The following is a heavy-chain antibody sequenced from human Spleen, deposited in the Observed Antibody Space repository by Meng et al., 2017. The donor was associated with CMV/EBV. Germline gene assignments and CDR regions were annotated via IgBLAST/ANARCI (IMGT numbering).Heavy chain of an antibody. CDR1: YY. J-gene: IGHJ6*02. CDR2: ILYIGST. CDR3: ARVALFCSSSSCYTDYYYGLDV. D-gene: IGHD2-2*02. V-gene: IGHV4-39*07. Sequence: YYWGWIRQPPGKGLEWIGSILYIGSTYYNPSLKSRVTISIDTPRNQFSLKLNSVTAADTAVYYCARVALFCSSSSCYTDYYYGLDVWGQGTTVTVSS.